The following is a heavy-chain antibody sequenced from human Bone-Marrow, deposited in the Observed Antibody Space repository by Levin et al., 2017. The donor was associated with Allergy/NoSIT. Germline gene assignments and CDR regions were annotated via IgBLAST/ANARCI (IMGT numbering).Heavy chain of an antibody. CDR1: GFTFSGSA. CDR2: IRSNLYSYAT. V-gene: IGHV3-73*01. CDR3: ATKGSG. Sequence: GGSLRLSCAASGFTFSGSAIHWVRQASGKGLEWVGRIRSNLYSYATAYAASVEGRFTISRDDSKNTAYLQMNSLKSEDTAMYYCATKGSGWGQGTLVIVSS. J-gene: IGHJ4*02. D-gene: IGHD2-8*01.